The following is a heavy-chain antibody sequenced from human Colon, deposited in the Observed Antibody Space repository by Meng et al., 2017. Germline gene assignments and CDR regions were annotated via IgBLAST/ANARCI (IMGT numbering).Heavy chain of an antibody. V-gene: IGHV4-34*01. Sequence: GPQLFSSSETLALTFACYGGSFSGYYWSWIRQPPGKGLEWIGEINHSGSTNYNPSLKSRVTISVDTSKNQFSLKLSSVTAADTAVYYCARGIPFEGPYYGYWGQGTLVTVSS. J-gene: IGHJ4*02. D-gene: IGHD3-16*01. CDR3: ARGIPFEGPYYGY. CDR1: GGSFSGYY. CDR2: INHSGST.